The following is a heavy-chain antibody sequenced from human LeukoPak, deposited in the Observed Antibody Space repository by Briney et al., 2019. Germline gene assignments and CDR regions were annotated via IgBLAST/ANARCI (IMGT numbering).Heavy chain of an antibody. J-gene: IGHJ3*02. CDR2: INHSGST. CDR3: ARVRYSYGYTYDAFDI. D-gene: IGHD5-18*01. CDR1: GGSFSGYY. Sequence: SETLSLTCAVYGGSFSGYYWSWIRQPPGKGLEWIGEINHSGSTNYNPSLKSRVTISVDTSKNQFSLKLSSVTAADTAVYYCARVRYSYGYTYDAFDIWGQGTVVTVSS. V-gene: IGHV4-34*01.